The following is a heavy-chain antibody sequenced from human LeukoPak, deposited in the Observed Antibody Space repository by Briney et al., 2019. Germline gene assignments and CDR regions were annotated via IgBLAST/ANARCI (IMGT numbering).Heavy chain of an antibody. CDR2: IYYTGGT. D-gene: IGHD1-26*01. CDR3: ARVSDGRAFDY. V-gene: IGHV4-39*07. CDR1: GGSITSANYY. J-gene: IGHJ4*02. Sequence: SATLSLTCTVSGGSITSANYYWACIRQPPGKGLEWIGSIYYTGGTYYNPSLKSRVTISVDTSKNQFSLNLSSVTAADTAVYYCARVSDGRAFDYWGQGTLVTVSS.